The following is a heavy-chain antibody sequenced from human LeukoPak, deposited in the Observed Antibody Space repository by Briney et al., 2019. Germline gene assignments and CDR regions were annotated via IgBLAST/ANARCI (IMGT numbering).Heavy chain of an antibody. CDR3: ARDAGIAAAGTDYYYYYYMDV. CDR2: IIPIFGTA. J-gene: IGHJ6*03. V-gene: IGHV1-69*13. D-gene: IGHD6-13*01. CDR1: GGTFSSYA. Sequence: SVKVSCKASGGTFSSYAISWVRQAPGQGLEWMGGIIPIFGTANYAQKFQGRVTITADESTSTAYMELSSLRSEDTAVYYCARDAGIAAAGTDYYYYYYMDVWGKGTTVTVSS.